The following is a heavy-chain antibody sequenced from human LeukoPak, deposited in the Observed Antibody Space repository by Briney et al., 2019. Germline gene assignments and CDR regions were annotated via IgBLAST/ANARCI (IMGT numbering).Heavy chain of an antibody. D-gene: IGHD3-10*01. CDR1: GFSFSSYS. Sequence: GGSLRLSCAASGFSFSSYSMNWVRQAPGKGLEWVSSISLSSSYIYYADSMKGRFTISRDNAKNSLYLQMNSLRAEDTAVYYCARGSMVRGVEYYFDYWGQGTLVTVSS. J-gene: IGHJ4*02. V-gene: IGHV3-21*01. CDR3: ARGSMVRGVEYYFDY. CDR2: ISLSSSYI.